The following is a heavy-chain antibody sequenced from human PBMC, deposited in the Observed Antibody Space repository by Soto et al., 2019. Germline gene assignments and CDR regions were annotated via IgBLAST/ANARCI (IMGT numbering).Heavy chain of an antibody. V-gene: IGHV3-48*01. CDR3: ARDGWDLVVEPAASYYFDY. J-gene: IGHJ4*02. CDR1: GFTFSRHS. CDR2: ISGSISNI. D-gene: IGHD2-2*01. Sequence: GGSLRLSCAASGFTFSRHSMNWVRQAPGKGLEWVSYISGSISNIYYADSVKGRFTISRDNAKNSLYLQMNSLRAEDTAVYYCARDGWDLVVEPAASYYFDYWGQGTLVTVSS.